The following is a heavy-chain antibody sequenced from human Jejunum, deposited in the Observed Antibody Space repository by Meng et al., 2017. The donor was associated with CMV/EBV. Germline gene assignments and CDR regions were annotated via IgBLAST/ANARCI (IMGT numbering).Heavy chain of an antibody. J-gene: IGHJ4*02. Sequence: VQLVQSGAAVKKTGASVKVSCKASGYSFSDYYMNWVRQAPGQGLEWMGWINPKTGGTDYAQKFQGRVTLTRDTSITTVYMELSNLKSDDSAVYYCSSAPGDYWGKGTVVTVSS. V-gene: IGHV1-2*02. CDR1: GYSFSDYY. D-gene: IGHD1-14*01. CDR3: SSAPGDY. CDR2: INPKTGGT.